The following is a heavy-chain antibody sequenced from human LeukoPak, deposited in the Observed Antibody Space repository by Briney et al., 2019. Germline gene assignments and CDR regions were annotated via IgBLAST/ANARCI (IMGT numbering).Heavy chain of an antibody. J-gene: IGHJ4*02. CDR1: GFTFSSYG. CDR3: ARNDFWKSYAFDS. D-gene: IGHD3-3*01. V-gene: IGHV3-33*01. CDR2: IWYDGSNK. Sequence: PGGSLRLSCAASGFTFSSYGMHWVRQAPGKGLEWVAVIWYDGSNKYYADSVKGRFTISRDNSKNTLYLQMNSLRAEDTAVYYCARNDFWKSYAFDSWGQGTLVTVSS.